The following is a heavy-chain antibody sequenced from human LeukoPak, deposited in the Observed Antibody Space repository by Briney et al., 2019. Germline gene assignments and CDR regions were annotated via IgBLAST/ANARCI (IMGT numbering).Heavy chain of an antibody. Sequence: GASLRLSCAASGFTFKEYGMSWVRHAPGKGLEWGSTINDNGANTHYADSVKGRFTISRDSSKNTLFLQMNRLRADDTARYYCTKGDGGWYPIDSWGQGTLIIVSS. CDR1: GFTFKEYG. J-gene: IGHJ4*02. CDR2: INDNGANT. D-gene: IGHD6-19*01. V-gene: IGHV3-23*01. CDR3: TKGDGGWYPIDS.